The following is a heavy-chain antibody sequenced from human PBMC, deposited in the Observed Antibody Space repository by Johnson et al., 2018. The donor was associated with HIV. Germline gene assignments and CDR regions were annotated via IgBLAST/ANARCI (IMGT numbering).Heavy chain of an antibody. Sequence: VPLVESGGGVVQPGRSLRLSCAASGFTFSSYGMHWVRQAPGKGLEWVAVIWYDGSNEYYADSVKGRFTISRDNSKNTLYLQMSSLRVDDTAVYYCAKGQVARGPLDIWGQGTMVTVSS. V-gene: IGHV3-33*06. CDR1: GFTFSSYG. CDR2: IWYDGSNE. D-gene: IGHD2-15*01. J-gene: IGHJ3*02. CDR3: AKGQVARGPLDI.